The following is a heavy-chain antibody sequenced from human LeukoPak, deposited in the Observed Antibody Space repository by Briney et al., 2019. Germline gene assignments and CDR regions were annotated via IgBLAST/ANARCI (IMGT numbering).Heavy chain of an antibody. V-gene: IGHV1-69*13. CDR3: ARDKGSYDSSGYYSGVY. CDR1: GGTFSSYA. CDR2: IIPIFGTA. J-gene: IGHJ4*02. D-gene: IGHD3-22*01. Sequence: SVKVSCRASGGTFSSYAISWVRQAPGQGLEWMGGIIPIFGTANYAQKFQGRVTITADESTSTAYMELSSLRSEDTAVYYCARDKGSYDSSGYYSGVYWGQGTLVTVSS.